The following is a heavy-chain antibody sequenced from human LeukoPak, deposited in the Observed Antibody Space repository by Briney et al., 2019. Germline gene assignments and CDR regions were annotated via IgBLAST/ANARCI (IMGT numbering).Heavy chain of an antibody. CDR2: INHSGST. J-gene: IGHJ5*02. Sequence: SETLSLTCAVYGGSFSGYYWSWIRQPPGKGLEWIGEINHSGSTNYNPSLKSRVTISVDTSKNQFSLKLSSVTAADTAVYYCARDLSSSWANNWFDPWGQGTLVTVSS. D-gene: IGHD6-13*01. CDR3: ARDLSSSWANNWFDP. V-gene: IGHV4-34*01. CDR1: GGSFSGYY.